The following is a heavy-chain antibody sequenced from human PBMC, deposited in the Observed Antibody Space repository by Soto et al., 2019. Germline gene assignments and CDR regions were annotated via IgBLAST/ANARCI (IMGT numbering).Heavy chain of an antibody. CDR3: ARVPGIAAAGQH. D-gene: IGHD6-13*01. J-gene: IGHJ1*01. CDR2: IIPIFGTA. Sequence: NVSPKASGGTFSSNVISSVRAALGQGLEWMGGIIPIFGTANYAQKFQGRVTITADESTSTAYMELSSLRSEDTAVYYRARVPGIAAAGQHWGQGTLVTVSS. CDR1: GGTFSSNV. V-gene: IGHV1-69*01.